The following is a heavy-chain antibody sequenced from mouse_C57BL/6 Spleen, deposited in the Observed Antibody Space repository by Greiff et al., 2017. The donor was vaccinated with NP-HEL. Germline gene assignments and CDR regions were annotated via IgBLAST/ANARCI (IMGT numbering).Heavy chain of an antibody. V-gene: IGHV14-4*01. Sequence: EVQLQQSGAELVRPGASVKLSCTASGFNIKDDYMHWVKQRPEQGLEWIGWIDPENGDTEYASKFQGKATITADTSSNTAYLQLSSLTSEDTAVYYCTTGAYGSSHWYFDVWGTGTTVTVSS. J-gene: IGHJ1*03. CDR3: TTGAYGSSHWYFDV. D-gene: IGHD1-1*01. CDR2: IDPENGDT. CDR1: GFNIKDDY.